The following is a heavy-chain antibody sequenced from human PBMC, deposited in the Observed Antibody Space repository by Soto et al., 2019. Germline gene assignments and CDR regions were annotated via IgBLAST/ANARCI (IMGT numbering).Heavy chain of an antibody. CDR2: IYATGTT. J-gene: IGHJ5*02. V-gene: IGHV4-4*07. Sequence: SETLSLTCNVSGGSISKFYWAWIRKTAGNGLEWMGRIYATGTTNYNPSLKSRVAMSVDTSKNTFSLKLRSVTGADSGVYYCVRYGRRSHGRWFDPWGQGILVTVSS. CDR3: VRYGRRSHGRWFDP. D-gene: IGHD2-15*01. CDR1: GGSISKFY.